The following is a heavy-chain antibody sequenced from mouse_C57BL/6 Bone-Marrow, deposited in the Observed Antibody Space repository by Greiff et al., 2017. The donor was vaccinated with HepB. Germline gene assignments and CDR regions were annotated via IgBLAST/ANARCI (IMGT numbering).Heavy chain of an antibody. V-gene: IGHV1-72*01. Sequence: QVQLQQSGAELVKPGASVKLSCKASGYTFTSYWMHWVKQRPGRGLEWIGRIDPNSGGTKYNEKFKSKATLTVDKPSSTAYMQLSSLTSEDSAVYYCAREGLLDYGSSYEDAMDYWGQGTSVTVSS. J-gene: IGHJ4*01. CDR3: AREGLLDYGSSYEDAMDY. CDR1: GYTFTSYW. D-gene: IGHD1-1*01. CDR2: IDPNSGGT.